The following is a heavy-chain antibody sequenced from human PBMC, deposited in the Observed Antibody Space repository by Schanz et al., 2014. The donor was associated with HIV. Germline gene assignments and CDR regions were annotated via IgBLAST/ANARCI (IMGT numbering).Heavy chain of an antibody. Sequence: QVHLVESGGGVVQPGTSLRLSCAASGFTFSNYAIHWVRQAPGKGLEGVTLIWNDGTSKYYADSVKGRFNISRDNAENLLYLQMNKLRAEDTGVYYCAREGGDYDFWRFYVEPYGMDVWGQGTTVIV. CDR1: GFTFSNYA. V-gene: IGHV3-33*01. CDR2: IWNDGTSK. J-gene: IGHJ6*02. CDR3: AREGGDYDFWRFYVEPYGMDV. D-gene: IGHD3-3*01.